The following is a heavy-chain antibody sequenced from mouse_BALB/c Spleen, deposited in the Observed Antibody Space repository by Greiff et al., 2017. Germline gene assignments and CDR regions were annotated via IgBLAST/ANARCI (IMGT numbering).Heavy chain of an antibody. V-gene: IGHV1-15*01. CDR3: TDGNFLAY. CDR2: IDPETGGT. J-gene: IGHJ3*01. D-gene: IGHD2-1*01. Sequence: VQLHQSGAELVRPGASVTLSCKASGYTFTDYEMHWVKQTPVHGLEWIGAIDPETGGTAYNQKFKGKATLTADKSSSTAYMELRSLTSEDSAVYYCTDGNFLAYWGQGTLVTVSA. CDR1: GYTFTDYE.